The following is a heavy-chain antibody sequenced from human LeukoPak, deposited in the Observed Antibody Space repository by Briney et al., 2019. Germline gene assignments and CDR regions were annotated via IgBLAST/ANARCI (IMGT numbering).Heavy chain of an antibody. V-gene: IGHV3-23*01. CDR1: GFTFSSYA. D-gene: IGHD3-22*01. CDR3: AKPYDSSGYY. CDR2: ISGSGGST. J-gene: IGHJ4*02. Sequence: PGGSLRLSCAASGFTFSSYAMRWVRQAPPKEVQWVSAISGSGGSTYYADSVKGRFTISRDNSKNTLYLQMNSLRAEDTAVYYCAKPYDSSGYYWGQGTLVTVSS.